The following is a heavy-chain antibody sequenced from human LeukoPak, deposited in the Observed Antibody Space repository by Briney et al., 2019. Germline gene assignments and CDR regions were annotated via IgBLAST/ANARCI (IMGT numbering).Heavy chain of an antibody. CDR2: ISAGGDT. V-gene: IGHV3-23*01. CDR1: GFTFRNYG. Sequence: GGSLRLSCAASGFTFRNYGMSWVRQAPGKGLEWVSTISAGGDTYYANSVGGRFTISRGISKNTLYLQMNSLRAEDTAVYYCAKTFNWNYFDYWGQGTLVTVSS. CDR3: AKTFNWNYFDY. D-gene: IGHD1-1*01. J-gene: IGHJ4*02.